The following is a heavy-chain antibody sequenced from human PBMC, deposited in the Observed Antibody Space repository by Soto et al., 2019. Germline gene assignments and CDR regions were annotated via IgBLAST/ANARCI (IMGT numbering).Heavy chain of an antibody. Sequence: ASVKVPCKASGYTLTGYHMPWVRQGPGQGPEWMGWINPNSGGTNYAQKFQGRVTITADESTSTAYMELSSLRSEDTAVYYCATDLWFGESPSDYYYYYGMDVWGQGTTVTVSS. CDR1: GYTLTGYH. V-gene: IGHV1-2*02. D-gene: IGHD3-10*01. CDR3: ATDLWFGESPSDYYYYYGMDV. CDR2: INPNSGGT. J-gene: IGHJ6*02.